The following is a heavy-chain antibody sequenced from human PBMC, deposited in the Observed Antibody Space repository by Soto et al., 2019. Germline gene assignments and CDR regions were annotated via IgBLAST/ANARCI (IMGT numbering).Heavy chain of an antibody. CDR1: GFTFSGSA. Sequence: EVQLVESGGGLVQPGGSLKLSCAASGFTFSGSAMHWVRQASGKGLEWVGRIRSKGNNYATAYGASLKGRFTISRDDSKNTADLQMHSLNTEDTAVYYCSRQASDFWSGKPQYYMDVWGKGTTVTVSS. V-gene: IGHV3-73*01. D-gene: IGHD3-3*01. CDR3: SRQASDFWSGKPQYYMDV. J-gene: IGHJ6*03. CDR2: IRSKGNNYAT.